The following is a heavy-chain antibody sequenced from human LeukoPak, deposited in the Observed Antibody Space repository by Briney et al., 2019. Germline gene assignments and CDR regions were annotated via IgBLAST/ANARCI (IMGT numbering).Heavy chain of an antibody. Sequence: ASVKVSCKASRYTFTSYYMHWVRQAPGQGLEWMGIINPSGGSTSYAQKFQGRVTMTRDTSTSTVYMELSSLRSEDTAVYYCASYLPGGGDGNWFDPWGQGTLVTVSS. CDR1: RYTFTSYY. CDR3: ASYLPGGGDGNWFDP. CDR2: INPSGGST. D-gene: IGHD2-21*01. V-gene: IGHV1-46*03. J-gene: IGHJ5*02.